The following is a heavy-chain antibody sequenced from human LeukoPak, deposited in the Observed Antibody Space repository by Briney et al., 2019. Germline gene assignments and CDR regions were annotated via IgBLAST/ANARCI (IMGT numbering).Heavy chain of an antibody. CDR3: ARIRSRRSWYWTFDY. CDR2: ISAYNGNT. J-gene: IGHJ4*02. V-gene: IGHV1-18*01. D-gene: IGHD6-13*01. Sequence: VASVKDSCKASGYTFTSYGISWVRQAPGQGLEWMGWISAYNGNTNYAQKLQGRVTMTTDTSTSTAYMELRSLRSDDTAVYYCARIRSRRSWYWTFDYWGQGTLVTVSS. CDR1: GYTFTSYG.